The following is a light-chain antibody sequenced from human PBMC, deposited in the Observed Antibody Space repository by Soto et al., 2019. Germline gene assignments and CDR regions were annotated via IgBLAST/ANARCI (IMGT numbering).Light chain of an antibody. V-gene: IGKV1-39*01. CDR1: QSIGNY. J-gene: IGKJ2*01. CDR3: QQYHSYYRT. Sequence: DIQMTQSPSSLSASVGDRVTITCRASQSIGNYVNWYQQKSGKAPKLLIYAASSLKSGVPSRFSGSGSGTDFTLTISSLQPDDFATYYCQQYHSYYRTFGQGTKVDIK. CDR2: AAS.